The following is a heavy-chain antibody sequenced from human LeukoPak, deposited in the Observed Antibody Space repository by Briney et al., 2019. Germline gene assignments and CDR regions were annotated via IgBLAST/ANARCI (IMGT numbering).Heavy chain of an antibody. J-gene: IGHJ5*02. CDR2: IKSDGSST. V-gene: IGHV3-74*01. CDR3: ARESGYHGSGFDP. Sequence: GGSLRLSCAASGFTFNSYWMHWIRQGPGKGLVWVSRIKSDGSSTSYADSVKGRFTISRDNAKNTLYLQMNSLRDEDTAVYYCARESGYHGSGFDPWGQGTLVTVSS. CDR1: GFTFNSYW. D-gene: IGHD3-10*01.